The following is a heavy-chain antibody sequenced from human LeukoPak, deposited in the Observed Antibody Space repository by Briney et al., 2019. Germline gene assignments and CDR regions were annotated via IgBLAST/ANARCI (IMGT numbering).Heavy chain of an antibody. Sequence: SETLSLTCTVSGGSISGSSYYWGWIRQPPGKGLEWIGSIYYSGSTYYNPSLKSRVTISVDTSKNQFSLKLSSVTAADTAVYYCARQQDYYDSSGYLDYWGQGTLVTVSS. D-gene: IGHD3-22*01. V-gene: IGHV4-39*01. J-gene: IGHJ4*02. CDR3: ARQQDYYDSSGYLDY. CDR2: IYYSGST. CDR1: GGSISGSSYY.